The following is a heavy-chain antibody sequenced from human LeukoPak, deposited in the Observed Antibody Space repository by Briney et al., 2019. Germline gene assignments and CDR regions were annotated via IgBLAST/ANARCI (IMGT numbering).Heavy chain of an antibody. D-gene: IGHD5-18*01. J-gene: IGHJ4*02. CDR2: IYYSGST. Sequence: SETLSLTCTVSGGSISSSSYYWGWIRQHPGKGLEWIGYIYYSGSTYYNPSLKSRVTISVDTSKNQFSLKLSSVTAADTAVYYCARARGYSYGYDYWGQGTLVTVSS. CDR1: GGSISSSSYY. CDR3: ARARGYSYGYDY. V-gene: IGHV4-31*03.